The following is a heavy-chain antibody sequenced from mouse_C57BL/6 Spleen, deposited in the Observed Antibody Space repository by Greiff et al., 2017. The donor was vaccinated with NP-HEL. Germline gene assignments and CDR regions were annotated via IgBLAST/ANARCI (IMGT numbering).Heavy chain of an antibody. CDR3: TNYYGSSPLFAY. D-gene: IGHD1-1*01. V-gene: IGHV6-3*01. J-gene: IGHJ3*01. CDR1: GFTFSNYW. Sequence: EVKVVESGGGLVQPGGSMKLSCVASGFTFSNYWMNWVRQSPEKGLEWVAQIRLKSDNYATHYAESVKGRFTISRDDSKSSVYLQMNNLRAEDTGIYYCTNYYGSSPLFAYWGQGTLVTVSA. CDR2: IRLKSDNYAT.